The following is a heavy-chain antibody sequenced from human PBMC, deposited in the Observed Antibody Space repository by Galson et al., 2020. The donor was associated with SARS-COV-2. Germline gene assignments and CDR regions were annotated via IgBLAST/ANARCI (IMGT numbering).Heavy chain of an antibody. CDR1: GYTLTELS. J-gene: IGHJ5*02. D-gene: IGHD2-15*01. CDR3: ATSTPAVVAAWFDP. Sequence: ASEKVSCKVSGYTLTELSMHWVRQAPGKGLEWMGGFDPEDGETIYAQKFQGRVTMTEDTSTDTAYMELSSLRSEDTAVYYCATSTPAVVAAWFDPWGQGTLVTVSS. V-gene: IGHV1-24*01. CDR2: FDPEDGET.